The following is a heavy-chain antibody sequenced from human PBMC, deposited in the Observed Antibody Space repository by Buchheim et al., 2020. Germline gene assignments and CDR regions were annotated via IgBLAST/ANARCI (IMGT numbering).Heavy chain of an antibody. V-gene: IGHV3-23*01. CDR1: GFTFSSYA. J-gene: IGHJ4*02. CDR2: ISGSGGST. Sequence: EVQLLESGGGLVQPGGSLRLSCAASGFTFSSYAMSWVRQVPGKGLEWVSAISGSGGSTYYADSVKGRFTISRDTSKNTLYLQMNSLRAEDTAVYYCAKVLSSSWYSQRWYFDYWGQGTL. CDR3: AKVLSSSWYSQRWYFDY. D-gene: IGHD6-13*01.